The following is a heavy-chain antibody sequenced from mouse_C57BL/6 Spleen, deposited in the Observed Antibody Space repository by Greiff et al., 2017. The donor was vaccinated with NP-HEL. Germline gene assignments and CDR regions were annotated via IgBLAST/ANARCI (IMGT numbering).Heavy chain of an antibody. CDR2: IDPSDSET. D-gene: IGHD2-3*01. CDR3: ARWDGYYGWFAY. V-gene: IGHV1-52*01. CDR1: GYTFTSYW. Sequence: QVHVKQPGAELVRPGSSVKLSCKASGYTFTSYWMHWVKQRPIQGLEWIGNIDPSDSETHYNQKFKDKATLTVDKSSSTAYMQLSSLTSEDSAVYYCARWDGYYGWFAYWGQGTLVTVSA. J-gene: IGHJ3*01.